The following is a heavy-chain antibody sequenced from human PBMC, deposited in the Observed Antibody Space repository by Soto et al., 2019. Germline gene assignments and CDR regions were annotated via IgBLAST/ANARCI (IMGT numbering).Heavy chain of an antibody. CDR1: GSSISRSHW. CDR3: ARVRYDRSGFDH. CDR2: ISHSGIT. V-gene: IGHV4-4*02. D-gene: IGHD3-22*01. J-gene: IGHJ4*02. Sequence: QVQLQESGPGLVRPSGALSVTCAVSGSSISRSHWWSWVRQSPGKGLAWIGEISHSGITNYNPSLKIRVTISGDKSKNQLSLKLTSVTAADTAVYYCARVRYDRSGFDHWGQGTLVSVSS.